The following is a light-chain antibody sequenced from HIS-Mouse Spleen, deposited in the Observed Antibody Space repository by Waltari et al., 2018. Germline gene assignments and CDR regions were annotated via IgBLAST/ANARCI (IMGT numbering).Light chain of an antibody. Sequence: DIVMTQSPLSLPVTPGEPASISCRSTQSLLHSNGYNYLDWYLQKPGQSPQLLIYLGSNRDSGVPDRFSGSGSCTDFTLKISRVEAEDVGVYYGMQALQTPPTFGQGTKVEIK. CDR2: LGS. CDR1: QSLLHSNGYNY. J-gene: IGKJ1*01. V-gene: IGKV2-28*01. CDR3: MQALQTPPT.